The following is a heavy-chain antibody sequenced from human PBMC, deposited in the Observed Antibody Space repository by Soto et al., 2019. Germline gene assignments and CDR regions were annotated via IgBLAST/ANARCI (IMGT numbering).Heavy chain of an antibody. D-gene: IGHD5-18*01. CDR2: ISGSGSGT. CDR3: ANRDTSMVTRYYYGMDV. V-gene: IGHV3-23*01. J-gene: IGHJ6*02. CDR1: GFAFSNYD. Sequence: ESGGGLVQPGGSLRLSCVASGFAFSNYDMSWVRQAPGKGLEWVSAISGSGSGTYYADSVKGRFTISRDNPKNTLYLQMNSLRAEDTAVYYCANRDTSMVTRYYYGMDVWGQGTTVTVSS.